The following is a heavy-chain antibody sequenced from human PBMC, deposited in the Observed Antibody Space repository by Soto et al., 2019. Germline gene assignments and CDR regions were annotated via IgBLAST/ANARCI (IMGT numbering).Heavy chain of an antibody. Sequence: GGSLRFSCAASGFTFSGYWMHWVRQAPGKGLVWVSRVNGDGSSTSYAASVKGRFSISRDNAKNTLYLQMHSLRAEDTAVYYCARVFSSGWQTSLDYCGQGSLFTVSS. D-gene: IGHD6-19*01. CDR1: GFTFSGYW. CDR2: VNGDGSST. CDR3: ARVFSSGWQTSLDY. V-gene: IGHV3-74*01. J-gene: IGHJ4*02.